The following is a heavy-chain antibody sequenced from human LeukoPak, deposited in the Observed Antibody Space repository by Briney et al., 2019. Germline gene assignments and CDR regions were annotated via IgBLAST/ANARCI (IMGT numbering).Heavy chain of an antibody. V-gene: IGHV1-46*01. J-gene: IGHJ4*02. CDR1: GHIFTSYY. D-gene: IGHD3/OR15-3a*01. Sequence: ASVKVSCKASGHIFTSYYMYWVRQAPGQGLEWMGIINPSGGSTSNAQKFQGRVTMTRDMSTSTVYMELSSLRSEDTAVYYCARIWTGGYWGQGTLVTVSS. CDR2: INPSGGST. CDR3: ARIWTGGY.